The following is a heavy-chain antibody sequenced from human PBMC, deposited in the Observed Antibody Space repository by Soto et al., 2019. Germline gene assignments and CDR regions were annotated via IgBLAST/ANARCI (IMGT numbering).Heavy chain of an antibody. D-gene: IGHD3-22*01. CDR3: ARGPRVGYYDSSGYYPY. CDR1: GGSISSGGYS. Sequence: PAETLCLTCTVSGGSISSGGYSWSWIRQHPAKGLECIGYIYYSGSTYYNPSLKSRVTISVDTSKNQFSLKLRSVTAADTAVYYCARGPRVGYYDSSGYYPYWGQGTLVTVSS. V-gene: IGHV4-31*03. CDR2: IYYSGST. J-gene: IGHJ4*02.